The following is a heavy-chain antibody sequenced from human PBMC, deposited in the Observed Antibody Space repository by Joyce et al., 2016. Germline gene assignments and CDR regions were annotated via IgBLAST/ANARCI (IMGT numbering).Heavy chain of an antibody. CDR3: ARGPMPPYAFDI. CDR2: IKPDSGDT. D-gene: IGHD2-2*01. V-gene: IGHV1-2*06. Sequence: QVQLVQSGAEVKKPGASVKVSCKASGYSFTDHYVHWVRQAPGQGIQWMGRIKPDSGDTSYAQKCQGRVTLTRDASIATAYMELSSLRSDDTAVYFCARGPMPPYAFDIWGQGTMVTVSS. CDR1: GYSFTDHY. J-gene: IGHJ3*02.